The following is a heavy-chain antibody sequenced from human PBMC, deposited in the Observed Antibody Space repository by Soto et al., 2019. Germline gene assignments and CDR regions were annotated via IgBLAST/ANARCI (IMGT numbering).Heavy chain of an antibody. V-gene: IGHV3-48*01. Sequence: PGGSLRLSCAASGFTFGSYSMNWVRQAPGKGLEWVSYISSSSSTIYYADSVKGRFTISRDNAKNSLYLQMNSLRAEDTAVYYCALNYDSSGSTRLFDYWGQGTLVTVSS. J-gene: IGHJ4*02. CDR3: ALNYDSSGSTRLFDY. CDR2: ISSSSSTI. D-gene: IGHD3-22*01. CDR1: GFTFGSYS.